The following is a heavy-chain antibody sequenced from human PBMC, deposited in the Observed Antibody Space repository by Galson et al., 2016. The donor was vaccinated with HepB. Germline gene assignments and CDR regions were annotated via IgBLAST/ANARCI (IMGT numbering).Heavy chain of an antibody. CDR2: IWYDGSNK. CDR1: GFTFSSYG. D-gene: IGHD3-9*01. CDR3: ARDLRGMIRFFDWSTHFDS. J-gene: IGHJ4*02. V-gene: IGHV3-33*01. Sequence: SLRLSCAASGFTFSSYGMYWVRQAPGKGLEWVAVIWYDGSNKYYADSVKGRFTISRDNAKNSLYLQMNNVRAEDTAVYYCARDLRGMIRFFDWSTHFDSWGQGTLVTVSS.